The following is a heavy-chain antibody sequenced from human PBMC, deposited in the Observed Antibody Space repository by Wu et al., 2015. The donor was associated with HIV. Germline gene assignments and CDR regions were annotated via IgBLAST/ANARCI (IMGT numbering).Heavy chain of an antibody. CDR2: MNPNTGNT. Sequence: QVQLVQSGAEVKKPGASVKVSCKASGYTFTSYDINWVRQATGQGLEFMGWMNPNTGNTGYAQKFQDRFTMTSNTATSTAYMELSGLTPADTAVYYCVRRGLCDHCGNFDFQHWGQGTPVVVSS. D-gene: IGHD2-21*01. CDR1: GYTFTSYD. J-gene: IGHJ1*01. V-gene: IGHV1-8*01. CDR3: VRRGLCDHCGNFDFQH.